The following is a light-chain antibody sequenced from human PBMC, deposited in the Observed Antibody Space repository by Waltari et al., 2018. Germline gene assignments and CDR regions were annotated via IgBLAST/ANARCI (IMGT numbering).Light chain of an antibody. Sequence: QSVLTQPPSASGTPGQRVTISCSGTSSNLGRNYVFWFHQLPGTAPKVLIDKDNQRPSGVPDRFSGSKSGTSASLAISGLRSEDEADYYCATWDDSLSGYVFGSGTKVAVL. V-gene: IGLV1-47*01. CDR1: SSNLGRNY. J-gene: IGLJ1*01. CDR2: KDN. CDR3: ATWDDSLSGYV.